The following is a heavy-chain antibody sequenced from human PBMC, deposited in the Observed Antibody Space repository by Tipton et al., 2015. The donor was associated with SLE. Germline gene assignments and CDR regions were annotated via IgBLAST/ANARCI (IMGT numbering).Heavy chain of an antibody. CDR1: EFPFSLYT. J-gene: IGHJ3*02. CDR3: ATRSWGSADAFDI. V-gene: IGHV3-30*04. CDR2: ISYDGSNK. D-gene: IGHD1-26*01. Sequence: SLRLSCTASEFPFSLYTMNWVRQAPGKGLEWVAVISYDGSNKYYADSVKGRFTISRDNSKNTLYLQMNSLRAEDTAVYYCATRSWGSADAFDIWGQGTMVTVSS.